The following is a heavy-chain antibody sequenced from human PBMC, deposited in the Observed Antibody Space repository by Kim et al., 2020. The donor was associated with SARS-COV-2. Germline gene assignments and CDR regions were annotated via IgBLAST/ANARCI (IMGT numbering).Heavy chain of an antibody. CDR3: ARVDIVVVPAPPRRGMDV. V-gene: IGHV4-34*01. CDR1: GGSFSGYY. J-gene: IGHJ6*02. Sequence: SETLSLTCAVYGGSFSGYYWSWIRQPPGKGLEWIGEINHSGSTNYNPSLKSRVTISVDTSKNQFSLKLSSVTAADTAVYYCARVDIVVVPAPPRRGMDVWGQGTTVTVSS. D-gene: IGHD2-2*01. CDR2: INHSGST.